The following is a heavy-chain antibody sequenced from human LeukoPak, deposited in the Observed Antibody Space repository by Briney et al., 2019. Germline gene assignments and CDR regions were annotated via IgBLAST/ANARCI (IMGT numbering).Heavy chain of an antibody. D-gene: IGHD3-3*01. V-gene: IGHV3-15*01. CDR2: IKSKTDGGTT. CDR1: GFTFSDAW. J-gene: IGHJ4*02. Sequence: GGSLRLSCAASGFTFSDAWMSWVRKAPGKGLEWVGRIKSKTDGGTTDYAAPVKGRFTISRDDSKNTLYLQMNSLKTEDTAVYYCTTYDFWXXYYEDYWGQXXXXXVSS. CDR3: TTYDFWXXYYEDY.